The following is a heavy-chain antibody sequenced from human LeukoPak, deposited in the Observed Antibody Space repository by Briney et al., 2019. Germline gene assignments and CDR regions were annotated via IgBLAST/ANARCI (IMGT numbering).Heavy chain of an antibody. D-gene: IGHD4-17*01. CDR3: ARVDYGDYSKDFDY. J-gene: IGHJ4*02. Sequence: SETLSLTCAVYGESFNDYYWSWIRQPPGKGLEWIGEINHRGRTNYNPSLKSRVTISVDTSKNQFSLRLSSVTAADTAMYYCARVDYGDYSKDFDYWGQGILVTVSS. CDR1: GESFNDYY. V-gene: IGHV4-34*01. CDR2: INHRGRT.